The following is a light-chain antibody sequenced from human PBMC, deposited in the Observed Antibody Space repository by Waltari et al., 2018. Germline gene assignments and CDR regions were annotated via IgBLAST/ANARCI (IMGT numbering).Light chain of an antibody. CDR1: NSDVGGFNY. V-gene: IGLV2-14*01. Sequence: QSALTQPASVSGSPGQLITISCTGTNSDVGGFNYVSWYQQHPGKAPKLVIYEVTHRPPGASSRVSGSKSGNTASLTIAGLQAEDEADYYCCSYANSRTVIFGGGTKLTVL. CDR2: EVT. CDR3: CSYANSRTVI. J-gene: IGLJ2*01.